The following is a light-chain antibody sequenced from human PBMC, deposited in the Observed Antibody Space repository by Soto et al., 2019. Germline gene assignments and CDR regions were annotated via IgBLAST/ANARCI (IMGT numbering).Light chain of an antibody. CDR2: DAS. CDR3: QQYDDLPYT. V-gene: IGKV1-33*01. CDR1: QSINSW. J-gene: IGKJ2*01. Sequence: DIQMTQSPSTLSASVGDRVTITCRVSQSINSWLAWYQQRPGKAPKLLIYDASNLEAGVPSRFSGSGSGTDFTFTISNLQPEDIATYFCQQYDDLPYTFGQGTKLEIK.